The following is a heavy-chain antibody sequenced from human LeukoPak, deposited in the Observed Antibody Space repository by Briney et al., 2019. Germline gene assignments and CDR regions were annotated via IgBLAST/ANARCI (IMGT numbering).Heavy chain of an antibody. Sequence: GGSLRLSCAASGFTFSSYAMHWVRQAPGKGLEWVAVISYDGSNKYYADSVKGRFTISRDNSKNTLYLQMNSLRAEDTAVYYCARGGGLGVVVRTAKTFDIWGQGTMVTVPS. D-gene: IGHD3-22*01. V-gene: IGHV3-30-3*01. CDR2: ISYDGSNK. CDR1: GFTFSSYA. CDR3: ARGGGLGVVVRTAKTFDI. J-gene: IGHJ3*02.